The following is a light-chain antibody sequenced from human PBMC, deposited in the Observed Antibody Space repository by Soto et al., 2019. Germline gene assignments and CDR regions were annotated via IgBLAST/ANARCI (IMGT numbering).Light chain of an antibody. CDR3: SSNTSSSTYV. Sequence: QSVLTQPASVSESPGQSITISCTGTSSDVGGYNYVSWYQQHPGKVPKLMIYDVSNRPSGVSNRFSGSKSGNTASLIISGLQAEDEADYYCSSNTSSSTYVFGTGTKVTVL. CDR2: DVS. V-gene: IGLV2-14*03. J-gene: IGLJ1*01. CDR1: SSDVGGYNY.